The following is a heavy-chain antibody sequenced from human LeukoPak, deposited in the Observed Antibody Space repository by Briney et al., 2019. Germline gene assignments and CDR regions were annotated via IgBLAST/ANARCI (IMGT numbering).Heavy chain of an antibody. V-gene: IGHV3-20*04. Sequence: PGGSLRLSCAASGFTFDDHGMSWVRQTPGKGLEWVSGINWNGGSTGYADSVKGRFTISRDNAKNSLYLQMNSLRAEDTALYYCASAGLTYGSGSYFVYWGQGTLVTVSS. CDR1: GFTFDDHG. D-gene: IGHD3-10*01. CDR2: INWNGGST. CDR3: ASAGLTYGSGSYFVY. J-gene: IGHJ4*02.